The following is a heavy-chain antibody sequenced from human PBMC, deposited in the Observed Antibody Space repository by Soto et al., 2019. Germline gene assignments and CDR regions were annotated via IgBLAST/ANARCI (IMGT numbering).Heavy chain of an antibody. J-gene: IGHJ6*02. CDR3: ARVGAVGYYYGMDV. V-gene: IGHV3-30-3*01. D-gene: IGHD6-19*01. Sequence: QVQLVESGGGVVQPGRSLRLSCAASGFTFSSYAMHRVRQAPGKGLERVAVISYDGSNKYYADSVKGRFTISRDNSKNTLYMQMNRLRAEDMAVYYCARVGAVGYYYGMDVWGQGTTVTVSS. CDR1: GFTFSSYA. CDR2: ISYDGSNK.